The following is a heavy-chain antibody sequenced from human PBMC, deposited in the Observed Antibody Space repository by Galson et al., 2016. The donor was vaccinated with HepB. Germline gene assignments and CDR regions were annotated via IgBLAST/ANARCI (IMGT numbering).Heavy chain of an antibody. CDR2: IYSGGST. CDR1: GFTVSSNY. J-gene: IGHJ2*01. V-gene: IGHV3-53*01. Sequence: SLRLSCAASGFTVSSNYMSWVRQAPGKGLGWVSVIYSGGSTYYADSVKGRFTISRDNSKNTLYLQMNSLRAEDTAVYYCARSRPHYYDSSGVNWYFDLWGRGTLVTVSS. D-gene: IGHD3-22*01. CDR3: ARSRPHYYDSSGVNWYFDL.